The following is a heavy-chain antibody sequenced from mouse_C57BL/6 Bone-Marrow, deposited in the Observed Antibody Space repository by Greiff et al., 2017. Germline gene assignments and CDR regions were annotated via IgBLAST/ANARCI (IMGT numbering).Heavy chain of an antibody. V-gene: IGHV5-17*01. J-gene: IGHJ3*01. CDR1: GFTFSDYG. Sequence: EVKLVESGGGLVKPGGSLKLSCAASGFTFSDYGMHWVRQAPEKGLEWVAYISSGSSTIYYADTVKGRFPISRDNAKNTLFLQMTSLRAEDTAMYYCARGITTVEAWFAYWGQETLVTVSA. CDR3: ARGITTVEAWFAY. D-gene: IGHD1-1*01. CDR2: ISSGSSTI.